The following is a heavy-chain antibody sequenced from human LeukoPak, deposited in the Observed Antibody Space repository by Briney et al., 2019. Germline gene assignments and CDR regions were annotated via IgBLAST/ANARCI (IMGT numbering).Heavy chain of an antibody. V-gene: IGHV3-7*01. Sequence: GGSLRLSCAASGFIFSTYWMSWVRQAPGKGLEGVANINQDGTEKYYVDSVKGRFTISRDNAKNSLYLQMNSLRAEDTAVYYCARFTIRTTVTNDAFDIWGQGTMVTVSS. D-gene: IGHD4-17*01. CDR1: GFIFSTYW. CDR2: INQDGTEK. J-gene: IGHJ3*02. CDR3: ARFTIRTTVTNDAFDI.